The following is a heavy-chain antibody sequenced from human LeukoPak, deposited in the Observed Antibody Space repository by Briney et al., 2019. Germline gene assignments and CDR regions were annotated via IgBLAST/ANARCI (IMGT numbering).Heavy chain of an antibody. J-gene: IGHJ4*02. CDR2: ISASGRGT. CDR3: AKVPTASEDPGDFDY. CDR1: GFSFSSYA. Sequence: QPGGSLRLSCAAYGFSFSSYALTWVRQAPGKGLEWVSAISASGRGTYYADSVKGRFTISRNNSKNTLYLQMNSLRAEDTAVYYCAKVPTASEDPGDFDYWGQGTLVTVSS. V-gene: IGHV3-23*01. D-gene: IGHD4-11*01.